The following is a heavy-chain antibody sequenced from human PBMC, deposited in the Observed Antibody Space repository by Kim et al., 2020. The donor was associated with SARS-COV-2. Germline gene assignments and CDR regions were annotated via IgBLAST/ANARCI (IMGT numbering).Heavy chain of an antibody. CDR3: ARGSLGPAGGFDP. Sequence: YNPSLKSRVTISVDTSKNQFSLKLSSVTAADTAVYYCARGSLGPAGGFDPWGQGTLVTVSS. V-gene: IGHV4-34*01. D-gene: IGHD3-16*01. J-gene: IGHJ5*02.